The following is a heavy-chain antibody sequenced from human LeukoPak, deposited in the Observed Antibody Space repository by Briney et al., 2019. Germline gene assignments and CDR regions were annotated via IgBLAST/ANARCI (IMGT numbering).Heavy chain of an antibody. CDR2: INHSGST. J-gene: IGHJ4*02. CDR3: ARRRYYDY. Sequence: PSETLSLTCAVYGGSFSGYYWSWIRQPPGKGLEWIGEINHSGSTNYNPSLKSRVTISVDTSKNQFSLKLSSVTAADTAVYYCARRRYYDYRGQGTLVTVSS. V-gene: IGHV4-34*01. CDR1: GGSFSGYY.